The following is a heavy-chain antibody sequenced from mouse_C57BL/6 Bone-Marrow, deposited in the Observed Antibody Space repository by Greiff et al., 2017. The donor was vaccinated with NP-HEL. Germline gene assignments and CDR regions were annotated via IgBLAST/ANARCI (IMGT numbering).Heavy chain of an antibody. D-gene: IGHD1-1*01. CDR1: GYTFTDHT. V-gene: IGHV1-78*01. CDR3: AHYGSSHWYFDV. Sequence: QVQLQQSDAELVKPGASVKISCKVSGYTFTDHTIHWMKQRPEQGLEWIGYIYPRDGSTKYNEKFKGKATLTADTSSNTAYLQLSSLTSEDTAVYYCAHYGSSHWYFDVWGTGTTVTVSS. CDR2: IYPRDGST. J-gene: IGHJ1*03.